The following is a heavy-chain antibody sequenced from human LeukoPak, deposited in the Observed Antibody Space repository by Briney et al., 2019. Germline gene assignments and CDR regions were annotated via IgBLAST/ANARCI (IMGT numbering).Heavy chain of an antibody. CDR1: GYTFTGYY. CDR3: GRVWEGSSSTWPFDY. Sequence: ASVKVSCKASGYTFTGYYMHWVRQAPGQGLKWMGWINPNSGGTNYEQKFQGRVTMTRDTSISTAYMELSGLTFDDTAVYYCGRVWEGSSSTWPFDYWGQGTLVTVSS. D-gene: IGHD6-13*01. CDR2: INPNSGGT. J-gene: IGHJ4*02. V-gene: IGHV1-2*02.